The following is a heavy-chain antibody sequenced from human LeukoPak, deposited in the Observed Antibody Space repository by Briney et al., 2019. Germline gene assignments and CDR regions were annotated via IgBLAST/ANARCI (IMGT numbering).Heavy chain of an antibody. CDR3: ARVEQQLVRGDYFDY. Sequence: GGSLRLSCAASGFTFTSYAMHWVRQAPGKGLEWVAAISYDGNNKYYADSVKGRFTISRDNSKNTLYLQMNSLRAEDTAVYYCARVEQQLVRGDYFDYWGQGTLVTVSS. V-gene: IGHV3-30-3*01. J-gene: IGHJ4*02. D-gene: IGHD6-13*01. CDR2: ISYDGNNK. CDR1: GFTFTSYA.